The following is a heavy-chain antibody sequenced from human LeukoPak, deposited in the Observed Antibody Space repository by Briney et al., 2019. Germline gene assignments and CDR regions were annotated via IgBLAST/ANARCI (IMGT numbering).Heavy chain of an antibody. D-gene: IGHD1-26*01. CDR2: ISGSGGST. Sequence: PGGSLRLSCAASGFTFGSYAMSWVRQAPGKGLEWVSAISGSGGSTYYADSVKGQFTISRDNSKNTLYLQMNSLRAEDTAVYYCATDQRWELPLNYWGQGTLVTVSS. CDR1: GFTFGSYA. J-gene: IGHJ4*02. CDR3: ATDQRWELPLNY. V-gene: IGHV3-23*01.